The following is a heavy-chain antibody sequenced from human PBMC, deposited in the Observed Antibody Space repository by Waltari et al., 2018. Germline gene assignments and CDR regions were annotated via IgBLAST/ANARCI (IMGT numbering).Heavy chain of an antibody. CDR1: GFTFCASA. CDR2: MDAIGAYT. J-gene: IGHJ4*02. V-gene: IGHV3-23*01. Sequence: EVQVLASGGGLVQPGGSLRLSCAASGFTFCASAMTWVRQAQGEGLEWVSGMDAIGAYTYYADSRSETEQVKISRDNSKSTVDLQMNSLRDDDTAIYYCGKTRGGYARGIDYWGQGTLVTVSS. CDR3: GKTRGGYARGIDY. D-gene: IGHD5-12*01.